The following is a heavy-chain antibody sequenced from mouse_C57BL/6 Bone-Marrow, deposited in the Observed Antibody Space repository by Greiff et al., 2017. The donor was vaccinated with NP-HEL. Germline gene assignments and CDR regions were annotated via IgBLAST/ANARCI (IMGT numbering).Heavy chain of an antibody. J-gene: IGHJ4*01. CDR2: ISDGGSYT. CDR1: GFTFSSYA. V-gene: IGHV5-4*01. Sequence: EVNVVESGGDLVKPGGSLKLSCAASGFTFSSYAMSWVRQTPEKRLEWVATISDGGSYTYYPDNVKGRFTISRDNAKNNLYLQMSHLKSEDTAMYYCAREHGSSDAMDYWGQGTSVTVSS. CDR3: AREHGSSDAMDY. D-gene: IGHD1-1*01.